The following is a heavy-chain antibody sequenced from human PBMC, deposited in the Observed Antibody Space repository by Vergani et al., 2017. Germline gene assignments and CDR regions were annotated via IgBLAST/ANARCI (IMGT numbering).Heavy chain of an antibody. CDR3: ARSPGERWESSGPVDP. CDR2: IYHSGST. J-gene: IGHJ5*02. CDR1: GFTFSSYEM. D-gene: IGHD6-19*01. V-gene: IGHV4-4*02. Sequence: VQLVESGGGLVQPGGSLRLSCAASGFTFSSYEMNWVRQPPGKGLEWIGEIYHSGSTNYNPSLKSRVTISVDKSKNQFSLKLSSVTAADTAVYYCARSPGERWESSGPVDPWGQGTLVTVSS.